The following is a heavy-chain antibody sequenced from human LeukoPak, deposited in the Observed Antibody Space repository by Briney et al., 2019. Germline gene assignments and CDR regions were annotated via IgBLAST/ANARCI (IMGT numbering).Heavy chain of an antibody. Sequence: ASVKVSCKASGYTSANHGISWVRQAPGQGLEWMGWISTYKGNTNYAQKLQGRVTKATDTSTSTAYMELRSLRSDDTAVYYCARSGGWAYGDYDGFIAFDIWGQGTMVTVSS. CDR2: ISTYKGNT. D-gene: IGHD4-17*01. V-gene: IGHV1-18*01. CDR1: GYTSANHG. CDR3: ARSGGWAYGDYDGFIAFDI. J-gene: IGHJ3*02.